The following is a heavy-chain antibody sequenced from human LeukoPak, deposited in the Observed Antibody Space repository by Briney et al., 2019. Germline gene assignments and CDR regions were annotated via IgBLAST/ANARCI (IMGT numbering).Heavy chain of an antibody. CDR3: AKGGLQSSEWLPPLNS. J-gene: IGHJ4*02. CDR2: ISGNAGST. V-gene: IGHV3-23*01. D-gene: IGHD3-3*01. CDR1: GFTLSSYA. Sequence: GGSLRLSCTASGFTLSSYAMSWVRQAPGKGLEWVSLISGNAGSTYYADSVKGRFTISRDITKNTLYLQMNSLRAEDTATYYCAKGGLQSSEWLPPLNSWGQGTLVTVSS.